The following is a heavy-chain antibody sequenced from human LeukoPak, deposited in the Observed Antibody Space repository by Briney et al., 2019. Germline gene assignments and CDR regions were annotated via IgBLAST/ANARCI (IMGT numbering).Heavy chain of an antibody. CDR2: IIPILGIA. CDR3: ARGSQAATPVHLFADDL. J-gene: IGHJ2*01. D-gene: IGHD6-25*01. CDR1: GGTFSSYA. Sequence: GASVKVSCKASGGTFSSYAISWVRQAPGQGLEWMGRIIPILGIANYAQKFQGRVTITADKSTSTAYMELSSLRSEDTAVYYCARGSQAATPVHLFADDLWGRGTLVTVSS. V-gene: IGHV1-69*04.